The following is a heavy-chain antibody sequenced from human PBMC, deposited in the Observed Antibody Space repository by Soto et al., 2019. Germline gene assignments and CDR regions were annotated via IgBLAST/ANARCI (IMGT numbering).Heavy chain of an antibody. CDR2: ISANNGKT. CDR1: GYTFTGYG. V-gene: IGHV1-18*04. Sequence: QAQLVQSGAEVKRPGASVKVSCTASGYTFTGYGIAWVRQAPGQGLEWMGWISANNGKTDYAQTLQGRVTIATETSTTKAYMELRGLRSDDTAIYYCARKIMPYYYYGSGHGGFDPWGQGTLVTVSS. CDR3: ARKIMPYYYYGSGHGGFDP. J-gene: IGHJ5*02. D-gene: IGHD3-22*01.